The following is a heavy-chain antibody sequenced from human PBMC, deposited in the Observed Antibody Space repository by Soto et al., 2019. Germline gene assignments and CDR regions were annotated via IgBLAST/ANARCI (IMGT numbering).Heavy chain of an antibody. D-gene: IGHD2-2*01. V-gene: IGHV1-8*01. J-gene: IGHJ5*02. CDR2: LKPNIGNT. CDR3: ARTDVVTAASIVDP. CDR1: GSTFTCYD. Sequence: PMKVSSKAPGSTFTCYDINWLRQATGPELERLAWLKPNIGNTGYAQKFQGRVTMTRNXXXSXXXXXLXXRSXEDXAVHYCARTDVVTAASIVDPWGQGTLVTVSS.